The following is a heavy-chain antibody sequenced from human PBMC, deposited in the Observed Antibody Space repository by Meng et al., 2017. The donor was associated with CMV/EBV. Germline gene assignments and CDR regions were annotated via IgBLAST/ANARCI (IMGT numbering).Heavy chain of an antibody. CDR1: GYTFTGYY. Sequence: QVHVVQFGAGVKKPGASVKVSCKASGYTFTGYYMHWVRQAPGQGLEWMGWINPNSGGTNYAQKFQGRVTMTRDTSISTAYMEMSRLRSDDTAVYYCATYIGNYINWYFDLWGRGTLVTVSS. V-gene: IGHV1-2*02. CDR3: ATYIGNYINWYFDL. CDR2: INPNSGGT. D-gene: IGHD1-7*01. J-gene: IGHJ2*01.